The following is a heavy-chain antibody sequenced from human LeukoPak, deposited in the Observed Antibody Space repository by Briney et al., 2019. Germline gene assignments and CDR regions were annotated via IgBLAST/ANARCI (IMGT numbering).Heavy chain of an antibody. CDR2: ISSSGSTI. D-gene: IGHD6-19*01. Sequence: GGSLRLSCAASGFTFSSYEMNWVRQAPGKGLEWVSYISSSGSTIYYADSVKGRFTISRDNAKNSLYLQMNSLRAEDTAVYYCAREGIAVAVNFDYWGQGTLVTVSS. CDR1: GFTFSSYE. CDR3: AREGIAVAVNFDY. V-gene: IGHV3-48*03. J-gene: IGHJ4*02.